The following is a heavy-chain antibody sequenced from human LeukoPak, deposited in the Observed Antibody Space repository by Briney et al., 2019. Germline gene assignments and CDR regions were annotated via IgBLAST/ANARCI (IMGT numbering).Heavy chain of an antibody. CDR2: IKSKTDGGTI. D-gene: IGHD3-22*01. Sequence: GGSLRLSCAASGFSFANAWMNWVRQAPGKGLEWVGRIKSKTDGGTIDYAAPVKGRFTISRDDSKNTLSLQMNSLKTEDTAVYYCSTTYYYDSSEGYWGQGTLVTVSS. V-gene: IGHV3-15*07. J-gene: IGHJ4*02. CDR1: GFSFANAW. CDR3: STTYYYDSSEGY.